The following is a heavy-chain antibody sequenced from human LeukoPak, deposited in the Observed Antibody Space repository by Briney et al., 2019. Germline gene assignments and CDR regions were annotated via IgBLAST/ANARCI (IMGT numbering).Heavy chain of an antibody. D-gene: IGHD6-13*01. CDR3: ARGSSSWYTEGWYFDY. J-gene: IGHJ4*02. CDR1: GFTFSSYS. CDR2: ISSSSSYI. V-gene: IGHV3-21*01. Sequence: GGSLRLSCAASGFTFSSYSMNWVRQAPGKGLEWVSSISSSSSYIYYADSVKGRFTISRDNAKNSLYLQMNSLRAEDTAVYYCARGSSSWYTEGWYFDYWGQGTLVTVSS.